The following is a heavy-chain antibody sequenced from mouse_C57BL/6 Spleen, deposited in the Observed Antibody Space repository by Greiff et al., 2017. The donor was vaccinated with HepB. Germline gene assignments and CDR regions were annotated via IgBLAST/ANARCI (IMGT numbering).Heavy chain of an antibody. V-gene: IGHV2-5*01. CDR3: AKEGWDGNWYFGV. CDR2: IWGGGST. Sequence: QVQLQQSGPGLVQPSQSLSITCTVSGFSLTSYGVHWVRQSPGKGLEWLGVIWGGGSTDYNAAFMSRLSITKDNSKSQVFFKMNSLQADDTAIYYCAKEGWDGNWYFGVWGTGTTVTVSS. J-gene: IGHJ1*03. D-gene: IGHD4-1*01. CDR1: GFSLTSYG.